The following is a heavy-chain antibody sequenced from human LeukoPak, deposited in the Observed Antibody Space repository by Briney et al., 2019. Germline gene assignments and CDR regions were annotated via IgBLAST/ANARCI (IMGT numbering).Heavy chain of an antibody. CDR2: IYYSGST. CDR3: ARGRFLGAFDI. Sequence: SETLSLTCTVSGCSISSYYWSWIRQPPGKGLEWIGYIYYSGSTKYKPSLKSRVTISVDTSKNQFSLKLSSVTAADTAVYYWARGRFLGAFDIWGQGTMVTVSS. J-gene: IGHJ3*02. V-gene: IGHV4-59*01. D-gene: IGHD3-3*01. CDR1: GCSISSYY.